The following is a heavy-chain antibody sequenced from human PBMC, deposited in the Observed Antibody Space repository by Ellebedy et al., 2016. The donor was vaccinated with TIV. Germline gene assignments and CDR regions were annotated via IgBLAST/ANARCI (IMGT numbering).Heavy chain of an antibody. V-gene: IGHV3-23*01. CDR1: GFTFSTYA. D-gene: IGHD4-23*01. Sequence: GESLKISCAASGFTFSTYAMGWVRQAPGKGLEWVSSISNSGGTTYYTDSVGGRFTISRDNAKNTLYLQMNSLRAEDTAVYYCVNYIGNLGYWGQGTLVTVSS. CDR3: VNYIGNLGY. CDR2: ISNSGGTT. J-gene: IGHJ4*02.